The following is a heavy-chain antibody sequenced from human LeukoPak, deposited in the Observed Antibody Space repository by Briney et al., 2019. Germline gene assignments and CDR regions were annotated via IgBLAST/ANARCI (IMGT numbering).Heavy chain of an antibody. CDR2: INPNSGGT. J-gene: IGHJ5*02. CDR3: ARDPVLLWFGGGHTPFDP. Sequence: ASVKVSCKASGYTFTGYYMHWVRQARGQGLEWMGWINPNSGGTNYAQKFQGRVTMTRDTSISTAYMELSRLRSDDTAVYYCARDPVLLWFGGGHTPFDPWGQGTLVTVSS. CDR1: GYTFTGYY. D-gene: IGHD3-10*01. V-gene: IGHV1-2*02.